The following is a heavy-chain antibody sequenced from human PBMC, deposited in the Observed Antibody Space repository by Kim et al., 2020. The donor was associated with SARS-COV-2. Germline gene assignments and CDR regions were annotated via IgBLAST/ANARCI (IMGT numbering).Heavy chain of an antibody. CDR2: ISRSCSNT. J-gene: IGHJ6*01. CDR1: GFTFNDYN. V-gene: IGHV3-11*06. Sequence: GGSLRLSCVASGFTFNDYNMSWVRQAPGKGLEWVAYISRSCSNTFYAESLRGRFTISRDNAKNALYLQMNNLRADDTAVYYCARAASEDVGFNYHKNYY. D-gene: IGHD2-2*01. CDR3: ARAASEDVGFNYHKNYY.